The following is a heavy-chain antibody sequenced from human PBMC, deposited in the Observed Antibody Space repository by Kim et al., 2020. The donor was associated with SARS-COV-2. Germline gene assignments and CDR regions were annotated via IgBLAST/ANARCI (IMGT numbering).Heavy chain of an antibody. V-gene: IGHV1-18*04. D-gene: IGHD1-7*01. CDR2: ISTYNGNT. Sequence: ASVKVSCKASGYTFTSYGISWVRQAPGQGLEWMGWISTYNGNTNYAQKLQGRVTMTTDTSTSTAYMELRSLRSDDTAVYYCARDATLRAGITGTNGLGPWGQGTLVTVSS. CDR3: ARDATLRAGITGTNGLGP. J-gene: IGHJ5*02. CDR1: GYTFTSYG.